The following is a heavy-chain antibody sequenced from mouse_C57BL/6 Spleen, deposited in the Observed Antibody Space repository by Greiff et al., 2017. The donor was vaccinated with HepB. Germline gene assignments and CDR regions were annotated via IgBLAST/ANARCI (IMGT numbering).Heavy chain of an antibody. CDR1: GYTFTDYN. CDR2: INPNNGGT. D-gene: IGHD1-1*01. Sequence: EVQLQQSGPELVKPGASVKIPCKASGYTFTDYNMDWVKQSHGKSLEWIGDINPNNGGTIYNQKFKGKATLTVDKSSSTAYMELRSLTSEDTAVYYCARKGGSSYFLDYWGQGTTLTVSS. CDR3: ARKGGSSYFLDY. V-gene: IGHV1-18*01. J-gene: IGHJ2*01.